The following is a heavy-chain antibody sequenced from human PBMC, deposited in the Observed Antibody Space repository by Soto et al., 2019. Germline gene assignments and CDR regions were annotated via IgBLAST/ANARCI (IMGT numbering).Heavy chain of an antibody. D-gene: IGHD2-8*01. V-gene: IGHV1-24*01. CDR3: ATSVPPLGRGGTNFGFPCFET. J-gene: IGHJ5*02. CDR2: FDPEDGET. Sequence: AVSVKVSCMVSGYTLTELSMHWLRQAPGKGLEWMGGFDPEDGETIYAQKFQGRVTMTEDTSTDTAYMELSSLRSEDTAVYYCATSVPPLGRGGTNFGFPCFETWRQGPPVGVSS. CDR1: GYTLTELS.